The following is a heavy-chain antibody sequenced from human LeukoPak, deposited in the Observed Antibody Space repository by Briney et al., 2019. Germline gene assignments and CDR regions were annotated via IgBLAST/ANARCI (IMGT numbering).Heavy chain of an antibody. CDR2: MKPNSGNT. D-gene: IGHD3-10*01. V-gene: IGHV1-8*01. CDR3: ARGGGYYGSGSYLDP. CDR1: GYRFTSYD. Sequence: ASVKVSCKASGYRFTSYDINCVRQDTGQRLEWMGWMKPNSGNTGYAQKLQGRVTMTRNTSISTAYMELSSLRSEDTALYYCARGGGYYGSGSYLDPWGQGTLVTVSS. J-gene: IGHJ5*02.